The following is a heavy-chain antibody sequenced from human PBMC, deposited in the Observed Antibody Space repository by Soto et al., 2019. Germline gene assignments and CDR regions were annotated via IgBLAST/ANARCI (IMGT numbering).Heavy chain of an antibody. CDR2: INHSGST. V-gene: IGHV4-34*01. D-gene: IGHD3-10*01. CDR3: ARMVRGVTSFAY. J-gene: IGHJ4*02. Sequence: QVQLQQWGAGLLKPSETLSLTCAVYGGSFSGYYWSWIRQPPGKGLEWIGEINHSGSTNYNPSLKSRVTISVDTSKNQFSLKLSSVTAADTAVYYCARMVRGVTSFAYWGQGTLVTVSS. CDR1: GGSFSGYY.